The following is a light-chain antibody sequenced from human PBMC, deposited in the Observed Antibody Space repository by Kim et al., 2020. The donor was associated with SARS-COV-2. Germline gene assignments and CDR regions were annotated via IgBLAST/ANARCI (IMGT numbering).Light chain of an antibody. Sequence: VSPGERATLSCRASQSVSSTLAWYQQKPGQAPRLLIYGASTRATGIPARFSGSGSGTDFTLTISSLESEDFAVYYCQQHSNWPLTFGAGTKVDIK. J-gene: IGKJ3*01. CDR2: GAS. V-gene: IGKV3D-15*01. CDR3: QQHSNWPLT. CDR1: QSVSST.